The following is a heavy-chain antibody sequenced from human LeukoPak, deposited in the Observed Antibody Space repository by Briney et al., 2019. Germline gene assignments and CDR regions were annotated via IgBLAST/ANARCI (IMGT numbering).Heavy chain of an antibody. CDR2: ISYDESSK. CDR3: AKDRLGLTAPKAYFDY. CDR1: GFTLSSNG. V-gene: IGHV3-30*18. J-gene: IGHJ4*02. D-gene: IGHD3-16*01. Sequence: LAGGSLRLSCAASGFTLSSNGIHWVRQAPGRGLEWVAVISYDESSKYYADSVKGRFTVSRDNSKNTVFLQMNSLRTEDTAVYYCAKDRLGLTAPKAYFDYWGRGTLVTVSS.